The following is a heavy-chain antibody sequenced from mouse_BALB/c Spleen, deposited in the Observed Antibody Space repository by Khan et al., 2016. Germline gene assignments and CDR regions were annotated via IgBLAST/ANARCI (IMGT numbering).Heavy chain of an antibody. J-gene: IGHJ4*01. V-gene: IGHV1-9*01. CDR3: ARAWYSMDY. CDR1: GYTFSNYW. Sequence: QVQLQQPGAELMKPGASVKISCKATGYTFSNYWLEWVKQRPGHGLEWIGEILPGSDRTNYNEKFKGKATFTADTSFNTAYMQLSSLTSGDTAVYYYARAWYSMDYWGQGTSVTVSS. CDR2: ILPGSDRT.